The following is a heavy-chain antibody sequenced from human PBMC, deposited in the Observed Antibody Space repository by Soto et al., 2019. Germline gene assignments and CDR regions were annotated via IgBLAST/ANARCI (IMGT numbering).Heavy chain of an antibody. CDR2: IYYSGST. V-gene: IGHV4-61*01. Sequence: QVQLQESGPGLVKPSETLSLTCTVSGGSVSSGSYYWSWIRQPPGKGLEWIGYIYYSGSTNYNPSLNSRVTISVDKYKNQFSLKLRSVTAADTAVYYCAREGGRKQWRYNWFDPWGQGTLVTVSS. CDR3: AREGGRKQWRYNWFDP. CDR1: GGSVSSGSYY. J-gene: IGHJ5*02. D-gene: IGHD6-19*01.